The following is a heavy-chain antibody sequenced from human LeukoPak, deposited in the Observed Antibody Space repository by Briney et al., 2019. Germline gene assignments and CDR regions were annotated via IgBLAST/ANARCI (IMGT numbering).Heavy chain of an antibody. D-gene: IGHD1-26*01. Sequence: SVKVSCKTSGGTFASYAITWVRQAPGQGLEWMGKIIPISCTTNYAQKFQGRVTFTADESTSTAYMELSSLRSEDTALYYCARKLRLGGNWFDPWGQGTLVTVSS. V-gene: IGHV1-69*13. J-gene: IGHJ5*02. CDR3: ARKLRLGGNWFDP. CDR2: IIPISCTT. CDR1: GGTFASYA.